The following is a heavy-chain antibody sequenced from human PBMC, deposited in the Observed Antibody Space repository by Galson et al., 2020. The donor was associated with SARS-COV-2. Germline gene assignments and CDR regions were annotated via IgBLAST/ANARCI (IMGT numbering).Heavy chain of an antibody. D-gene: IGHD2-21*02. J-gene: IGHJ4*02. CDR3: AHRGDAVTGRDFDY. CDR1: GFSLSTRGVG. Sequence: SGPTLVNPTQPLTLTCTFSGFSLSTRGVGVGWIRQPPGQALEWLALIYWDDDKRYSPSLKSRLTITKDTSKNQVVLTMTNMDPVDTATYYCAHRGDAVTGRDFDYWGQGTLVTVSS. V-gene: IGHV2-5*02. CDR2: IYWDDDK.